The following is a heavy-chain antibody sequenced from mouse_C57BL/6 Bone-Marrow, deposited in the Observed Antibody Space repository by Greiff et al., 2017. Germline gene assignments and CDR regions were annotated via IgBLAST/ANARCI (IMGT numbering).Heavy chain of an antibody. CDR2: IHPNSGST. Sequence: QVQLKQPGAELVKPGASVKLSCKASGYTFTSYWMHWVKQRPGQGLEWIGMIHPNSGSTNYNEKFKSKATLTVDKSSSTAYMQLSSLTSEDSAVYYGARRLIYYYGGYFDYWGQGTTLTVSS. D-gene: IGHD1-1*01. CDR1: GYTFTSYW. V-gene: IGHV1-64*01. J-gene: IGHJ2*01. CDR3: ARRLIYYYGGYFDY.